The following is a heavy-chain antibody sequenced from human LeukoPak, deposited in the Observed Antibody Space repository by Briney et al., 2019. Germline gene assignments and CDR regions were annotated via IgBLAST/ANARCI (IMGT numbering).Heavy chain of an antibody. Sequence: SETLSLTCTVSGGSISSSGYYWGWIRQPPGKGLEWIGSIYYSGSTYYNPSLKSRVTISVDTSKNQFSLKLSSVTAADTAVYYCASRGMITFGGVIDHSFDYWGQGTLVTVSS. J-gene: IGHJ4*02. CDR2: IYYSGST. V-gene: IGHV4-39*01. CDR3: ASRGMITFGGVIDHSFDY. D-gene: IGHD3-16*02. CDR1: GGSISSSGYY.